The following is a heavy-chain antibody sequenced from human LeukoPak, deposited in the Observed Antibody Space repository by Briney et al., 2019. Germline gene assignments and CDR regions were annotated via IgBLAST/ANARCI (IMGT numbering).Heavy chain of an antibody. J-gene: IGHJ4*02. CDR3: ARDYYDSSGYYYAFGY. CDR2: ISYDGSNK. D-gene: IGHD3-22*01. CDR1: GFTFSSYA. V-gene: IGHV3-30*04. Sequence: SGRSLRLSCAASGFTFSSYAMHWVRQAPGKGLEWVAVISYDGSNKYYAGSVKGRFTISRDNSKNTLYLQMNSLRAEDTAVYYCARDYYDSSGYYYAFGYWGQGTLVTVSS.